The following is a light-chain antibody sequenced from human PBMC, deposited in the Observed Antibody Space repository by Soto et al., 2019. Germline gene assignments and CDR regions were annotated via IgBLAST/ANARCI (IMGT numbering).Light chain of an antibody. CDR2: GAS. V-gene: IGKV3-15*01. Sequence: EIVMTQSPATLSVSPGERVTLSCRASQSIYNKVAWYQQKPGQAPRLLIYGASTRATGISARFSGSGSGTEFTLTISSLEPEDFAVYYCQQRSNWPQATFGQGTKLEIK. J-gene: IGKJ2*01. CDR3: QQRSNWPQAT. CDR1: QSIYNK.